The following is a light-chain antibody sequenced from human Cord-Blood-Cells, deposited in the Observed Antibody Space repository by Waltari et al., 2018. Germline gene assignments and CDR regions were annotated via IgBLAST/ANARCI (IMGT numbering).Light chain of an antibody. V-gene: IGLV2-23*01. CDR1: SSDVGSYNL. CDR3: CSYAGSSYV. J-gene: IGLJ1*01. CDR2: EGS. Sequence: QCALTQPASVSGSPGQSITISCTGTSSDVGSYNLVSWYQQHPGKAPKLMIYEGSKRPSGVSNRFSGSKSGNMASLTISGLQAEDEADYYCCSYAGSSYVFGTGTKVTVL.